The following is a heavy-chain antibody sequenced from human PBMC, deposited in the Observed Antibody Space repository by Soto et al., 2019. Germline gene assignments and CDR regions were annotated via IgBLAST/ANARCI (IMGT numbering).Heavy chain of an antibody. D-gene: IGHD3-3*01. J-gene: IGHJ3*02. CDR1: GYTFTSYG. CDR2: ISAYNGNT. V-gene: IGHV1-18*01. Sequence: ASVKVSCKASGYTFTSYGISWVRQAPGQGLEWMGWISAYNGNTNDAQKLQGRVTMTTDTSTGTAYLELRSLRSDDTAVYYCARGRRRTIFGVVTNHDAFDIWGQGTMVTVSS. CDR3: ARGRRRTIFGVVTNHDAFDI.